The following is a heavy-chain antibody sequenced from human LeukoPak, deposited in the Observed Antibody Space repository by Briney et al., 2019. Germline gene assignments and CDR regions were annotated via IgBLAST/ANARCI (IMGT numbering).Heavy chain of an antibody. V-gene: IGHV3-23*01. CDR1: GFTFSSYA. J-gene: IGHJ4*02. D-gene: IGHD6-19*01. Sequence: HTGGSLRLSCAASGFTFSSYAMSWVRQAPGKGLEWVSAISGSGGSTYYADSVKGRFTISRDNSKNTLYLQMNSLRAEDTAVYYCAKTRSGIAVAGTRFDYWGQGTLVTVSS. CDR2: ISGSGGST. CDR3: AKTRSGIAVAGTRFDY.